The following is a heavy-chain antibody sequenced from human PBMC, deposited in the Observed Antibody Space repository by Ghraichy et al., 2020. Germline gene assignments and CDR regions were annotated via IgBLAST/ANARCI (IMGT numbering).Heavy chain of an antibody. CDR3: ARIVYSSSWPYYYYYMDV. Sequence: SETLSLTCTVSGGSISSYYWSWIRQPPGKGLEWIGYIYYSGSTNYNPSLKSRVTISVDTSKNQFSLKLSSVTAADTAVYYCARIVYSSSWPYYYYYMDVWGKGTTVTVSS. CDR1: GGSISSYY. V-gene: IGHV4-59*01. CDR2: IYYSGST. J-gene: IGHJ6*03. D-gene: IGHD6-13*01.